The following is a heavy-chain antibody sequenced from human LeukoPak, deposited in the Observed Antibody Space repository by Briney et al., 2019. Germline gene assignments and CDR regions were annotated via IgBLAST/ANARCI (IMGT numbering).Heavy chain of an antibody. V-gene: IGHV3-53*01. Sequence: SGRCLRLSCAASGFTVSSNYMSWVRQAPGKGLEWVSIIYSGGSTFYADSVKGRFTISRDNSKNTLYLQMNSLRAEATAVYYCARGGSYLSAFDIWGQGTMVTVSS. J-gene: IGHJ3*02. CDR3: ARGGSYLSAFDI. CDR1: GFTVSSNY. D-gene: IGHD1-26*01. CDR2: IYSGGST.